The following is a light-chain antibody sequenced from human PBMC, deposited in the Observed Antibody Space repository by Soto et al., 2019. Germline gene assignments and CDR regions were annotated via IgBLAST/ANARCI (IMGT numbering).Light chain of an antibody. CDR1: QGISTW. Sequence: DIKMTQSPSTLSASVGDRVTITCRASQGISTWLAWYQQKPGQAPKVLIYQASSLQSGVPSRFSGSGSGTEFTLTISSLQTDDSATYYCQHCGASWTFGQGTKVEIK. J-gene: IGKJ1*01. V-gene: IGKV1-5*03. CDR3: QHCGASWT. CDR2: QAS.